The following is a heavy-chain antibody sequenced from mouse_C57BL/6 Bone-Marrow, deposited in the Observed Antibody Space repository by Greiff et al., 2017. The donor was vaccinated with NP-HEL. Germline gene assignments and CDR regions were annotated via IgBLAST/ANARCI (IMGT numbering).Heavy chain of an antibody. CDR2: IAPNSGGT. J-gene: IGHJ2*01. Sequence: VQLQQSGAELVKPGASVKLSCKASGYTFTSYWMHWVKQRPGRGLEWIGRIAPNSGGTQYTEKFKSQATLTVDKPASKAYMQLSSLTSEDSAVYYCARYGRRKDYFDYWGQGTTLTVSS. CDR3: ARYGRRKDYFDY. CDR1: GYTFTSYW. D-gene: IGHD1-1*01. V-gene: IGHV1-72*01.